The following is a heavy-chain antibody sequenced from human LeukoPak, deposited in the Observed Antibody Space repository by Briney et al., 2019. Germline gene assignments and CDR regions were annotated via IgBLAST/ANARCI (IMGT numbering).Heavy chain of an antibody. V-gene: IGHV1-8*01. D-gene: IGHD6-13*01. CDR3: ARDRGSISSRPGY. CDR2: MNPNSGNT. J-gene: IGHJ4*02. CDR1: GYTFTSYD. Sequence: GASVKVSCKASGYTFTSYDINWVRQATGQGLEWMGWMNPNSGNTGYAQKFQGRVTMTRNTSITTAYLELSSLRSDDTAMYYCARDRGSISSRPGYWGQGTLVTVSS.